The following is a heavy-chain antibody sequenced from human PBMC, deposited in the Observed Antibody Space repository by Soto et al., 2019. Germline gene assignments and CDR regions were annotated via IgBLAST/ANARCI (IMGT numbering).Heavy chain of an antibody. J-gene: IGHJ5*02. V-gene: IGHV1-24*01. CDR3: ATASYSSSWYGGWFDP. Sequence: ASVKVSCKVSGYTLTELSMHWVRQAPGKGLEWMGGFDPEDGETIYAQKFQGRVTMTEDTSTDTAYMELSSLRSEDTAVYYCATASYSSSWYGGWFDPWGQGTLVTVSS. CDR2: FDPEDGET. D-gene: IGHD6-13*01. CDR1: GYTLTELS.